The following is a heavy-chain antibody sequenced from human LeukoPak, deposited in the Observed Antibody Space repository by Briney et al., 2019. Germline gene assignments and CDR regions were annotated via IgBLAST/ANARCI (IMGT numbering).Heavy chain of an antibody. D-gene: IGHD4-23*01. J-gene: IGHJ4*02. CDR3: TRREEGTVVTGRYFDY. CDR2: IRSKAYGGTT. CDR1: GFTFGDYA. Sequence: GGSLRLSCTASGFTFGDYAMSWVRQAPGKGLEWVGFIRSKAYGGTTEYAASVKGRFTISRDDSKSIAYLQMNSLKTEDTAVYYCTRREEGTVVTGRYFDYWGRETLVTVSS. V-gene: IGHV3-49*04.